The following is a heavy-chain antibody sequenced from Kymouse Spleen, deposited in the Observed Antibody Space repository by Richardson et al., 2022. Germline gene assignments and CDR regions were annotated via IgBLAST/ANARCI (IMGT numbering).Heavy chain of an antibody. D-gene: IGHD3-3*01. J-gene: IGHJ6*02. CDR3: AKDYDFWSGYFIALGMDV. CDR2: ISYDGSNK. Sequence: QVQLVESGGGVVQPGRSLRLSCAASGFTFSSYGMHWVRQAPGKGLEWVAVISYDGSNKYYADSVKGRFTISRDNSKNTLYLQMNSLRAEDTAVYYCAKDYDFWSGYFIALGMDVWGQGTTVTVSS. V-gene: IGHV3-30*18. CDR1: GFTFSSYG.